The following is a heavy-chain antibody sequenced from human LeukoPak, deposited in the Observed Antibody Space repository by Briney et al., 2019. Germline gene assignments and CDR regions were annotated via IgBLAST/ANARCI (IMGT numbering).Heavy chain of an antibody. CDR1: GYTFTSYG. Sequence: GASVTVSCKASGYTFTSYGISWVRQAPGQGLEWMGWISAYNGNTNYAQKLQGRVTITADKSTSTAYMELSSLRPEDTAVYCCARLRPYGDYGFGYWGQGTLVTVSS. J-gene: IGHJ4*02. CDR2: ISAYNGNT. CDR3: ARLRPYGDYGFGY. D-gene: IGHD4-17*01. V-gene: IGHV1-18*01.